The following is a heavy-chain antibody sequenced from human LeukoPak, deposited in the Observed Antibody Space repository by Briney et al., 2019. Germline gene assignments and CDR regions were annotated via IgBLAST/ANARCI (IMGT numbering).Heavy chain of an antibody. CDR3: ARLKMGAYFDL. Sequence: PSETLSLTCPVSAASITTYYCSWLRQPPAKGLAWVGYIFYTGDTSYSPSLNSRVNISLDTSKNQFSLKVRSVTAADTAVYYCARLKMGAYFDLWGRGTLVTVSS. J-gene: IGHJ2*01. CDR2: IFYTGDT. V-gene: IGHV4-59*08. D-gene: IGHD3-16*01. CDR1: AASITTYY.